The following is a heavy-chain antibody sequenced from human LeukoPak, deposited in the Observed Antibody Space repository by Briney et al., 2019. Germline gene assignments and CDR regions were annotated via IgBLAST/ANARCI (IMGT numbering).Heavy chain of an antibody. CDR3: AKDRVAVTLGPIDY. CDR1: RFTFSSYV. J-gene: IGHJ4*02. D-gene: IGHD2-21*02. Sequence: HPGGSLRLSCAASRFTFSSYVMSWVRQAPGKGLEWVSAISGSGGIPYYADSVKGRFTISRDNSRNTLFLQMNSLRAEDTAVYYCAKDRVAVTLGPIDYWGQGTLVTVSS. CDR2: ISGSGGIP. V-gene: IGHV3-23*01.